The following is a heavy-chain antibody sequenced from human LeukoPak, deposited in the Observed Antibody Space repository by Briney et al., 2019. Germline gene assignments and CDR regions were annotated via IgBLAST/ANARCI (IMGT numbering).Heavy chain of an antibody. Sequence: SETLSLTCTVSGGSISSYYWSWIRQPAGKGLEWIGRIYTSGSTNYNPSLESRVTMSVDTSKNQFSLKLSSVTAADTAVYYCARDRYSSSWSTNAFDIWGQGTMVTVSS. CDR3: ARDRYSSSWSTNAFDI. CDR1: GGSISSYY. CDR2: IYTSGST. J-gene: IGHJ3*02. D-gene: IGHD6-13*01. V-gene: IGHV4-4*07.